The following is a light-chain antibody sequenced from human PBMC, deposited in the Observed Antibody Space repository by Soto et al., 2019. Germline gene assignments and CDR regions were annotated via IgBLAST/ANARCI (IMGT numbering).Light chain of an antibody. J-gene: IGKJ2*01. CDR1: QSVLYSSNNKNF. CDR2: WAS. Sequence: DIVMTQSPDSLAVSLGERATINCKSSQSVLYSSNNKNFLAWYQQKPRQPPKLVISWASTRESGVPDRFSGSGSGTDFTLTISSLQAEDVAVYYCQQYYSSLYTFGQGTKLEI. CDR3: QQYYSSLYT. V-gene: IGKV4-1*01.